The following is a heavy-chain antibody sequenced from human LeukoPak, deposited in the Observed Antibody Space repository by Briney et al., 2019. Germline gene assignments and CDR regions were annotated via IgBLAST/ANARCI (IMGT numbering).Heavy chain of an antibody. CDR2: IYYSGST. Sequence: PSETLSLTCTVSGGSISSYYWSWIRQPPGKGLEWIGYIYYSGSTNYNPSLKSRVTISVDTSKNQLSLKLSSVTAADTAVYYCARHRIVGAKRGYFDYWGQGTLVTVSS. V-gene: IGHV4-59*08. D-gene: IGHD1-26*01. CDR1: GGSISSYY. CDR3: ARHRIVGAKRGYFDY. J-gene: IGHJ4*02.